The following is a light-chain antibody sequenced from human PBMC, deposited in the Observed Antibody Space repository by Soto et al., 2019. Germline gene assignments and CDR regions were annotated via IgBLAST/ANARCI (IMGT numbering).Light chain of an antibody. CDR3: SSYAGNNWV. CDR1: SSDVGGYNY. V-gene: IGLV2-8*01. CDR2: DVN. Sequence: QLVLTQPPSASGSPGQSVTISCTGTSSDVGGYNYVSWYQHHPGKAPKLMIYDVNKRPSGVPDRFSGSKSGNTASLTVSGLQAEDEADYFCSSYAGNNWVFGGGTKLTVL. J-gene: IGLJ3*02.